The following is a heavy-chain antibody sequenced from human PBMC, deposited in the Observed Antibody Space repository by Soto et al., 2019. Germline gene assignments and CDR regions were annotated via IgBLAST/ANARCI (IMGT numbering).Heavy chain of an antibody. CDR1: GFTFSSYA. J-gene: IGHJ4*02. V-gene: IGHV3-30*04. CDR2: ISYDGSNK. CDR3: ARGSRYYEICTGFYKRGDYFDV. Sequence: GGSLRLSCAASGFTFSSYAMHWVRQAPGKGLEWVALISYDGSNKYYADSVKGRFTISRDNSKNTVYLQMNSLRAEDTAVYYCARGSRYYEICTGFYKRGDYFDVWCQGTLVTVAS. D-gene: IGHD3-9*01.